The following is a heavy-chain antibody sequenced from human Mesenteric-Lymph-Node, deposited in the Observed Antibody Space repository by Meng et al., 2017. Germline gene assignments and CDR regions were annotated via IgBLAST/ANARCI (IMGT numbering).Heavy chain of an antibody. V-gene: IGHV1-2*06. CDR3: ARGPLLLWFGELPHDPFFDY. CDR1: GYTFTGYY. D-gene: IGHD3-10*01. CDR2: INPNSGGT. J-gene: IGHJ4*02. Sequence: ASVKVSCKASGYTFTGYYMHWVRQAPGQGLEWMGRINPNSGGTNYAQKFQGRVTMTRDTSISTAYMELSRLRSDDTAVYYCARGPLLLWFGELPHDPFFDYWGQGTLVTVSS.